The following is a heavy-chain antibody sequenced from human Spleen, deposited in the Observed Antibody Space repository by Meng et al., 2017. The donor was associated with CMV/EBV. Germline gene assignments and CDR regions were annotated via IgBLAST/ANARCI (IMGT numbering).Heavy chain of an antibody. CDR1: GFTFSSYW. D-gene: IGHD3-22*01. CDR3: AREGGSSGYYPPYYYYYYGMDV. Sequence: LSLTCAASGFTFSSYWMHWVRQAPGKGLVWVSRINSDGSSTSYADSVKGRFTISRDNAKNTLYLQMNSLRAEDTAVYYCAREGGSSGYYPPYYYYYYGMDVWGQGTTVTVSS. J-gene: IGHJ6*02. CDR2: INSDGSST. V-gene: IGHV3-74*01.